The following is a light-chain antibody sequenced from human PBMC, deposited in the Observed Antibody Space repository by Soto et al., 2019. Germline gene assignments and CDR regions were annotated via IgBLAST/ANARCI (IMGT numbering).Light chain of an antibody. CDR3: QDYGTSAPWT. J-gene: IGKJ1*01. Sequence: EVVLTQSPGTLSLSPGERATLSCRASQNIRGNELAWYQQKPGQAPRLLIYRGSSRATGIPDRFSGRGSGTDFTLTNSRLEPEDFAVYYCQDYGTSAPWTLGQGTKVEIK. V-gene: IGKV3-20*01. CDR2: RGS. CDR1: QNIRGNE.